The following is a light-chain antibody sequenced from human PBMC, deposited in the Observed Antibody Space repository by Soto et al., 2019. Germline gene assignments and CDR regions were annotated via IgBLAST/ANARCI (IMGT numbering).Light chain of an antibody. V-gene: IGKV1-5*03. CDR2: KAS. CDR3: LQHYRYPRT. J-gene: IGKJ1*01. CDR1: QSISSW. Sequence: QMTQSPSTLSASVGDRVTITCRASQSISSWLAWYQQKPGKAPKLLIYKASSLESGVPSRFSGSGSGTEFTLTISSLHAEDFAPYDSLQHYRYPRTLGQGTKVDIK.